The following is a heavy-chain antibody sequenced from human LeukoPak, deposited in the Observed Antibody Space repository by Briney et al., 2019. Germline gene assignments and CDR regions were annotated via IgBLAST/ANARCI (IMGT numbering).Heavy chain of an antibody. CDR3: ARGGLLYSGLFDY. CDR2: IWYDGSNK. Sequence: GGSLRLSCAASGFTFSSYGMHWVRQAPGKGLEWVAVIWYDGSNKYYADSVKGRFTISRDNSKNTLYLQMNSLRAEDTAVYYRARGGLLYSGLFDYWGQGTLVTVSS. J-gene: IGHJ4*02. V-gene: IGHV3-33*01. D-gene: IGHD3-10*02. CDR1: GFTFSSYG.